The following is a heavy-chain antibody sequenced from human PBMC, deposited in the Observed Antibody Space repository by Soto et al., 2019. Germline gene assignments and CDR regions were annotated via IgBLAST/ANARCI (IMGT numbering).Heavy chain of an antibody. CDR2: IYWDDDK. V-gene: IGHV2-5*02. J-gene: IGHJ6*03. CDR3: AHTGGHDSYYYYSYTDV. Sequence: QITLKESGPTLVKPTQTLTLTCTFSGFSLSTSGVGVGWIRQPPGKALEWLALIYWDDDKRYSPSLKSRLTITKDTSKNEVVLTMTNMDPVDTATYYCAHTGGHDSYYYYSYTDVWGKGTTVTVSS. D-gene: IGHD5-12*01. CDR1: GFSLSTSGVG.